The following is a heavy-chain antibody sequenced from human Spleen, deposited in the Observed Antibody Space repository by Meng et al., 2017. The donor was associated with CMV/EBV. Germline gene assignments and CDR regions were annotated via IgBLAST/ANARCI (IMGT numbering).Heavy chain of an antibody. V-gene: IGHV3-15*01. Sequence: EVQLVESXGDSVKPGGSLRLSCAGSGFTFSNAWMSWVRQAPGKGLEWVGRIKSKTDGETADYNAPVKGRFTISRDDSKNTLYLQMNSLKTEDTAIYYCIWNDLGDDWGQGTLVTVSS. CDR1: GFTFSNAW. D-gene: IGHD1-1*01. CDR2: IKSKTDGETA. CDR3: IWNDLGDD. J-gene: IGHJ4*02.